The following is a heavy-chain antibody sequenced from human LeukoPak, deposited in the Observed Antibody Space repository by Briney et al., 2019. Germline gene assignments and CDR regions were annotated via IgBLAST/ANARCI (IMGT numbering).Heavy chain of an antibody. CDR1: GGSISSSSYY. Sequence: SETLSLTCTVSGGSISSSSYYWGWIRQPPGKGLEWIRSIYYSGSTYYNPSLKSRVTISVDASKNQFSLKLSSVTAADTAVYYCARQGLPSGEGDFDYWGQGTLVTVSS. D-gene: IGHD7-27*01. CDR2: IYYSGST. J-gene: IGHJ4*02. CDR3: ARQGLPSGEGDFDY. V-gene: IGHV4-39*01.